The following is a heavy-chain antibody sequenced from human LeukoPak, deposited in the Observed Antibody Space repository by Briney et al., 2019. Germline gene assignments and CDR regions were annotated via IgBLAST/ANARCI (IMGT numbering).Heavy chain of an antibody. D-gene: IGHD6-19*01. Sequence: ASVTVSCTVSGYTLTELSMHWVRQAPGKGLEWMGGFDPEDGETIYAQKFQGRVTMTEDTSTDTAYMELSSLRSEDTAVYYCATVSYSSGWYRKKCNWFDPWGQGTLVTVSS. CDR3: ATVSYSSGWYRKKCNWFDP. CDR2: FDPEDGET. V-gene: IGHV1-24*01. CDR1: GYTLTELS. J-gene: IGHJ5*02.